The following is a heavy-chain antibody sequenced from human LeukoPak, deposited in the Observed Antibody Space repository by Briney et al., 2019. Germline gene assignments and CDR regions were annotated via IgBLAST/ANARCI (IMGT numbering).Heavy chain of an antibody. Sequence: ASVKVSCKASEYTFTSYDINWVRQATGQGLEWMGWMNPNSGNTGYAQKFQGRVTMTRNTSISTAYMELSSLRCEDTAVYYCARLDYHTFRPQDYWGQRTLVTVSS. J-gene: IGHJ4*02. CDR2: MNPNSGNT. CDR1: EYTFTSYD. D-gene: IGHD5-12*01. V-gene: IGHV1-8*01. CDR3: ARLDYHTFRPQDY.